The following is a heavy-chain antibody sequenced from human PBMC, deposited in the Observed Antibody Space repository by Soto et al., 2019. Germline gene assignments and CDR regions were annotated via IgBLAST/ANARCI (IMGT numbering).Heavy chain of an antibody. V-gene: IGHV3-30*18. CDR1: GFTFSSYG. Sequence: QVQLVESGGGVVQPGRSLRLSCAASGFTFSSYGMHWVRQAPGKGLEWVAVISYDGSNKYYADSVKGRFTISRDNSKNTLYLQMNRLRAEDTAVYYCAKEDPAFDIWGQGTMVTVSS. CDR3: AKEDPAFDI. CDR2: ISYDGSNK. J-gene: IGHJ3*02.